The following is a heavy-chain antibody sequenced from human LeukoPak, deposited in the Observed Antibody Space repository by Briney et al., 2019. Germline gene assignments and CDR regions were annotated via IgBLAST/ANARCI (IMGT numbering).Heavy chain of an antibody. CDR3: ARAMGEWVDFWSGYYADY. Sequence: VASVKVSCKASGYTFTSYYMHWVRQAPGQGLEWMGIINPSGGSTSYAQKFQGRVTMTRDTSTSTVYMELSSLRSEDTAVYYCARAMGEWVDFWSGYYADYWGQGTLVTVSS. J-gene: IGHJ4*02. CDR1: GYTFTSYY. V-gene: IGHV1-46*01. CDR2: INPSGGST. D-gene: IGHD3-3*01.